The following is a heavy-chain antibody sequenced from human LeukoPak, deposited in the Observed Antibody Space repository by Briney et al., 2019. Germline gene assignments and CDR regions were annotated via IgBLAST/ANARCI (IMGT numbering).Heavy chain of an antibody. CDR1: GFTFSAYS. Sequence: HTGGSLRLSCAASGFTFSAYSMNWVRQAPEKGLEWVSYIGSSSSPIYYADSVKGRFTTSRDNAKNSLYLQMDSLRAEDTAVYYCARDQAYSFDYWGQGTLVTVSS. V-gene: IGHV3-48*01. CDR3: ARDQAYSFDY. J-gene: IGHJ4*02. CDR2: IGSSSSPI. D-gene: IGHD4-11*01.